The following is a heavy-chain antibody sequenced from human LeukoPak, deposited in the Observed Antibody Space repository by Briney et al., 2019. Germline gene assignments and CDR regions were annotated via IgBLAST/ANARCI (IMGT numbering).Heavy chain of an antibody. J-gene: IGHJ4*02. Sequence: ASVKVSCKASGYIFTGYYMHWVRQAPGQGLEWMGWISPNSGDTNYAQKFQGRVTMTRDTSISTAYMELSSLRSDDTAVYFCAREEYSSSSGPLDYWGKGTLVTVSS. CDR2: ISPNSGDT. CDR3: AREEYSSSSGPLDY. D-gene: IGHD6-6*01. V-gene: IGHV1-2*02. CDR1: GYIFTGYY.